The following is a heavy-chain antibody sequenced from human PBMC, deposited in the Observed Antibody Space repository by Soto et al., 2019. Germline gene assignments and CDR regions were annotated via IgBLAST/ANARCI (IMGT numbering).Heavy chain of an antibody. V-gene: IGHV2-5*02. Sequence: QITLKESGPTLVRPPQTLTLTCTFSGFSLTSGVGVGWIRQPPGKALEWLALIYWDDDKRYSPSLKNRLTITTDTSKHQVGLTLTNVAPVDTATYFCAPIDPERVTGGGHGGFDYWGQGTLGSVSS. D-gene: IGHD2-8*02. J-gene: IGHJ4*02. CDR1: GFSLTSGVG. CDR2: IYWDDDK. CDR3: APIDPERVTGGGHGGFDY.